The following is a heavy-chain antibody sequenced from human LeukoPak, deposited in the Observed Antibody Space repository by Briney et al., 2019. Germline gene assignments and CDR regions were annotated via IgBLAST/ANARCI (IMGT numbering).Heavy chain of an antibody. D-gene: IGHD3-10*01. J-gene: IGHJ4*02. V-gene: IGHV3-23*01. Sequence: GGSLRLSCAAPGFTFSSYAMSWVRQAPGEGLEWVSAISGSGGSTYYADSVKGRFTISRDNSKNTLYLQMNSLRAEDTAVYYCAKQEAPPGSAYWGQGTLVTVSS. CDR3: AKQEAPPGSAY. CDR1: GFTFSSYA. CDR2: ISGSGGST.